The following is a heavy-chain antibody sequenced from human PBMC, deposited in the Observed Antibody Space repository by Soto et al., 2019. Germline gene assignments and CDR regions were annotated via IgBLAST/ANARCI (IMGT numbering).Heavy chain of an antibody. Sequence: PGGSLRLSCAASGFTFSSYAMSWVRQAPGKGLEWVSAISGSGGSTYYAYSVKGRFTISRDNSKNTLYLQMNSLRAEDTAVYYCAKGYDFWSGLWSYYYYMDVWGKGTTVTVSS. V-gene: IGHV3-23*01. CDR2: ISGSGGST. J-gene: IGHJ6*03. CDR3: AKGYDFWSGLWSYYYYMDV. D-gene: IGHD3-3*01. CDR1: GFTFSSYA.